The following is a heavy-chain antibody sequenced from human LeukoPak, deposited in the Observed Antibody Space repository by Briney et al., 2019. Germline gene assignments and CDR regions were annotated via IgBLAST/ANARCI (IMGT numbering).Heavy chain of an antibody. Sequence: SQTLSLTCGISGDSVSSNSAAWNWIRQPPSRGLEWLGRTYYRSKWFINYAPSVKSRIIINPDTPKNQVSLQLNSVTPEDTAVYYCTRSDCSSGRCPGFDNWGQGTLVTVSS. CDR2: TYYRSKWFI. J-gene: IGHJ4*02. D-gene: IGHD6-19*01. V-gene: IGHV6-1*01. CDR3: TRSDCSSGRCPGFDN. CDR1: GDSVSSNSAA.